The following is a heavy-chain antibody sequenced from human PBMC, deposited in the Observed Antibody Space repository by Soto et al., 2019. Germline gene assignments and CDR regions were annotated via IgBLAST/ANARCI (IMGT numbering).Heavy chain of an antibody. J-gene: IGHJ4*02. CDR2: IYYSGST. D-gene: IGHD2-2*01. CDR3: ASVLYCSSTSCLDY. Sequence: SETLSLTCTVSGGSISSYYWSWIRQPPGKGLEWIGYIYYSGSTNYNPSLKSRVTISVDTSKNQFSLKLSSVTAADTAVYYCASVLYCSSTSCLDYWGQGTLVTVSS. CDR1: GGSISSYY. V-gene: IGHV4-59*01.